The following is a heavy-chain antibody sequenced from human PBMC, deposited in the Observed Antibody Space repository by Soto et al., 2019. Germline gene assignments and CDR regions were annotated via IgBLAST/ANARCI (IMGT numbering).Heavy chain of an antibody. J-gene: IGHJ5*02. Sequence: GASVKVSCKASGYTFTSYYMHWVRQATVQGLEWMGWMNPGSGDTGYAQKFQGRVTMTRDISIATAYMELSSLRSDDTAIYYCARMATFGSLNWFDPWGQGTLVTVSS. CDR2: MNPGSGDT. CDR3: ARMATFGSLNWFDP. D-gene: IGHD3-16*01. CDR1: GYTFTSYY. V-gene: IGHV1-8*02.